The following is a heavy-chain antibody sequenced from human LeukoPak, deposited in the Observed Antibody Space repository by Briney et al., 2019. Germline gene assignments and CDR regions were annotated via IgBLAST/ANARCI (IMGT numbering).Heavy chain of an antibody. CDR2: INPNSGGT. J-gene: IGHJ4*02. Sequence: ASVKVSCKASGYTFPGYYMHWLRQAPGQGLEWMGWINPNSGGTNYAQKFQGRVTMTRDTSISTAYMELSRLRSDDTAVYYCARAGIHDYTCDYWGQGTLVTVSS. CDR1: GYTFPGYY. V-gene: IGHV1-2*02. D-gene: IGHD4-11*01. CDR3: ARAGIHDYTCDY.